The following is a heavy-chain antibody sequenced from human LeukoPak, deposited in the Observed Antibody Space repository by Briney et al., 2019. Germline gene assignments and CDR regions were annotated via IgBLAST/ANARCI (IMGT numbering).Heavy chain of an antibody. D-gene: IGHD5-18*01. Sequence: ASVKVSCKASGYTFTSYDINWVRQATGQGLEWMGWMNPNSGNTGYAQKFQGRVTITRSTSINTFYMELSSLRSEDTAVYYCARDPGYSYGYNFDYWGQGTLVTVSS. J-gene: IGHJ4*02. CDR2: MNPNSGNT. V-gene: IGHV1-8*03. CDR3: ARDPGYSYGYNFDY. CDR1: GYTFTSYD.